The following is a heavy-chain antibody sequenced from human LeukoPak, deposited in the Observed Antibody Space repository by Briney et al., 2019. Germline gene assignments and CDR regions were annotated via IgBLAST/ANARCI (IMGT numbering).Heavy chain of an antibody. CDR2: VSFDGDNK. D-gene: IGHD3-22*01. CDR3: AKDGSSGSYAYFDL. V-gene: IGHV3-30*18. J-gene: IGHJ2*01. CDR1: GFAFSTYG. Sequence: PGGSLRLSCAASGFAFSTYGMHWVRQAPGKGLDWVAIVSFDGDNKYYADSVKGRFTISRDNSKNTLYLQMNSLRPEDTALYYCAKDGSSGSYAYFDLWGRGTLVTVSS.